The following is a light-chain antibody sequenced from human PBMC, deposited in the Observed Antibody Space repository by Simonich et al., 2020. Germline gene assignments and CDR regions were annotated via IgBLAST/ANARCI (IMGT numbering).Light chain of an antibody. CDR1: QRVNRN. CDR2: GAS. CDR3: QQYNNWPPWT. V-gene: IGKV3-15*01. Sequence: EIVMTQSPATLSVSPGERATLSCGASQRVNRNLAWDQQKPGQAPRLLSYGASTRATCIPARFSGSGSGTEFTLTISSLQSEDFAVYYCQQYNNWPPWTFGQGTKVEIK. J-gene: IGKJ1*01.